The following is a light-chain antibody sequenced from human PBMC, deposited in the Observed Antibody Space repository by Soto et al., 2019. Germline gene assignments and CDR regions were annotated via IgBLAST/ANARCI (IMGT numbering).Light chain of an antibody. V-gene: IGKV1-5*03. CDR1: QNIYTW. CDR2: KAS. Sequence: DIQMTQSPSSLSASVGDRVTITCRASQNIYTWLAWYQQKPGIAPKLLIHKASTLESGVPSRFSGSGSGTEFTLTISSLHPDDFAIYYCQQYNSQSWTFGQGTKVDI. CDR3: QQYNSQSWT. J-gene: IGKJ1*01.